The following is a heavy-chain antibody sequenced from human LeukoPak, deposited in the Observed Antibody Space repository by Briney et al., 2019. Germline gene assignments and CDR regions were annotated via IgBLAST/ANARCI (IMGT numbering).Heavy chain of an antibody. Sequence: ASVKVSCKASGYTFTSYAMNWVRQAPGQGLEWMGIINPSGGSTSYAQKFQGRVTMTRDTSTSTVYMELSSLRSEDTAVYYCARDSSGAAAGTGGFDYWGQGTLVTVSS. CDR3: ARDSSGAAAGTGGFDY. D-gene: IGHD6-13*01. V-gene: IGHV1-46*01. CDR2: INPSGGST. CDR1: GYTFTSYA. J-gene: IGHJ4*02.